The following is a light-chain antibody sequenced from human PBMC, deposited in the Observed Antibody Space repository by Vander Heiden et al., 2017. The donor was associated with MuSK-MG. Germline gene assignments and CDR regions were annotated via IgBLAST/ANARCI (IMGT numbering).Light chain of an antibody. Sequence: EIVLTQSPGTLSLSPGERATLSCRASQSVSSNYLAWYQQEPGQAPRLLTYGASSRATGIPDRFSGSGSGTDFTLTISRLEPEDFAVYYCQQYGGSPSFGQGTKVEIK. J-gene: IGKJ1*01. CDR3: QQYGGSPS. CDR2: GAS. V-gene: IGKV3-20*01. CDR1: QSVSSNY.